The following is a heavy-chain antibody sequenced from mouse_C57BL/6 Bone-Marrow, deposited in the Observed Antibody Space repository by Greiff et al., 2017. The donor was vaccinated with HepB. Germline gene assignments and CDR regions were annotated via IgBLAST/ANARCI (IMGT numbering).Heavy chain of an antibody. J-gene: IGHJ2*01. CDR3: ARFYYYGSRDY. CDR1: GYSFTGYY. D-gene: IGHD1-1*01. Sequence: EVKLMESGPELVKPGASVKISCKASGYSFTGYYMHWVKQSHGNILDWIGYIYPYNGVSSYNQKFKGKAILTVDKSSSTAYMELRSLTSEDSAVYYCARFYYYGSRDYWGQGTTLTVSS. V-gene: IGHV1-31*01. CDR2: IYPYNGVS.